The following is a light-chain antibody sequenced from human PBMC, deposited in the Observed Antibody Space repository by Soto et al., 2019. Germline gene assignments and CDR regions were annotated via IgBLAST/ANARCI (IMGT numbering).Light chain of an antibody. CDR1: SSDVGSYNL. CDR3: CSYAGSSTRVV. Sequence: QSVLTQPASVSRSPGQSITISCTGTSSDVGSYNLVSWYQQHPGKAPKLMIYEGSKRPSGVSNRFSGSKSGNTASLTISGLQAEDEADYYCCSYAGSSTRVVFGGGTKLTVL. J-gene: IGLJ2*01. V-gene: IGLV2-23*01. CDR2: EGS.